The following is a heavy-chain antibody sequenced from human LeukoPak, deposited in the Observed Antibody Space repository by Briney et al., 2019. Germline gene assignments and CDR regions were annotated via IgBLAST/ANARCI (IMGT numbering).Heavy chain of an antibody. CDR1: GGSISSSSYY. J-gene: IGHJ4*02. CDR2: IYYSGST. D-gene: IGHD3-10*01. Sequence: SETLSLTCTVSGGSISSSSYYWGWIRQLPGKGLEWIGSIYYSGSTYYNPSLKSRVTISVDTSKNQFSLKLSSVTAADTAVYYCAREGRYGSGSYETYWGQGTLVTVSS. CDR3: AREGRYGSGSYETY. V-gene: IGHV4-39*07.